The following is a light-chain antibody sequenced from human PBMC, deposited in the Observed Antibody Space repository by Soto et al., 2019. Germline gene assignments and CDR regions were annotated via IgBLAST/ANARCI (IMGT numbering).Light chain of an antibody. V-gene: IGKV3-15*01. J-gene: IGKJ5*01. CDR3: QQYNDRPPIT. CDR2: GAS. CDR1: QSVSSS. Sequence: EIVMTQSPATLSVSPGERATLSCRTSQSVSSSLAWYQQKPGQAPSLLIYGASTRATGIPARFSGSGSGTEFTLTISSLQSEDCAVYYCQQYNDRPPITFGQGTRLEIK.